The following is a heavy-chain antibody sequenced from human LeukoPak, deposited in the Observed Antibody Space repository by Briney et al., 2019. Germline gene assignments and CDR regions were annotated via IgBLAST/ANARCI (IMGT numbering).Heavy chain of an antibody. Sequence: ASVKVSCKASGGTFSSYAISWVRQAPGQGLEWMGGIIPIFGTANYAQKFQGRVTITADKSTSTAYMELSSLRSEDTAVYYCVRSIAYYYYGMDVWGKGTTVTVSS. CDR1: GGTFSSYA. CDR2: IIPIFGTA. V-gene: IGHV1-69*06. CDR3: VRSIAYYYYGMDV. J-gene: IGHJ6*04. D-gene: IGHD3-10*01.